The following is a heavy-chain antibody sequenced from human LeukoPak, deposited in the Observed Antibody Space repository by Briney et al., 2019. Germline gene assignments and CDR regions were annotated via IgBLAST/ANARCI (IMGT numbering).Heavy chain of an antibody. V-gene: IGHV4-4*07. CDR1: GGSTSKYF. CDR2: IHTSGST. Sequence: PSETLSLTCTVSGGSTSKYFCTWLRQSAGKGLEWIGRIHTSGSTNYNPSLKSRVSMSVDTSKNQFSLKLSSVTAADTAVYYCARDPEGHGYYFDYWGQGALVTVSS. J-gene: IGHJ4*02. D-gene: IGHD3-3*01. CDR3: ARDPEGHGYYFDY.